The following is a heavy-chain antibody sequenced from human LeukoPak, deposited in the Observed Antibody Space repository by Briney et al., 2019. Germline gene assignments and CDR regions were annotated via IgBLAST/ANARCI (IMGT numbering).Heavy chain of an antibody. J-gene: IGHJ6*03. Sequence: PGESLKISCKVSGYSFTAYWIGWVRQMPGKGLEWMGIIYPGYSETRYSPSFQGQVTISADKSISTAYLQWSSLKTSDTAMYYCARVASGSYYYYYYYMDVWGKGPRSPSP. CDR2: IYPGYSET. V-gene: IGHV5-51*01. D-gene: IGHD3-10*01. CDR3: ARVASGSYYYYYYYMDV. CDR1: GYSFTAYW.